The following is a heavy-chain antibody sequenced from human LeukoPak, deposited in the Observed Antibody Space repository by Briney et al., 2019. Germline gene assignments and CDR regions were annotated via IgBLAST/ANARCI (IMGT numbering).Heavy chain of an antibody. J-gene: IGHJ4*02. Sequence: GGSLRLSCAASGFTFSSYWMHWVRQAPGKGLVWVSHINPDGSSTTYADSVKGRSTISRDNAKNTLYLQMNILRAEDTAVYYCARGLITPTTLFDYWGQGTLVTVSS. V-gene: IGHV3-74*01. CDR2: INPDGSST. CDR3: ARGLITPTTLFDY. D-gene: IGHD1-14*01. CDR1: GFTFSSYW.